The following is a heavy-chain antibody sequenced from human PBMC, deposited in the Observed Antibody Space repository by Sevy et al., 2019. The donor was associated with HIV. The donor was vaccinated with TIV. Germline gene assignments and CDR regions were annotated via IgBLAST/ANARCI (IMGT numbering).Heavy chain of an antibody. D-gene: IGHD3-10*01. CDR2: SYYSGST. CDR1: GDSISSGGYY. V-gene: IGHV4-31*03. Sequence: SETLSLTCTVSGDSISSGGYYWTWIRQHPGKGLEWIGHSYYSGSTYYNPSLKSRITISVDTSKNQFSLKLTSVTAAYTAVYHCARGTGYYGNFFDYWGPGTLVTVSS. CDR3: ARGTGYYGNFFDY. J-gene: IGHJ4*02.